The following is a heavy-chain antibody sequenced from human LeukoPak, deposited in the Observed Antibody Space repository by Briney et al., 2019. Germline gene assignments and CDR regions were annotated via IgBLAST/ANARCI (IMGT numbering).Heavy chain of an antibody. J-gene: IGHJ4*02. D-gene: IGHD5-24*01. CDR2: ISYDGSNK. V-gene: IGHV3-30-3*01. CDR1: GFTFSDHN. Sequence: GGSLRLSCAASGFTFSDHNMHWVRQAPGKGLEWVAVISYDGSNKYYADSVKGRFTISRDNSKNTLFLQMNSLRGEDTAVYYCARDRTRDGYNQGRVFDYWGQGTLVTVSS. CDR3: ARDRTRDGYNQGRVFDY.